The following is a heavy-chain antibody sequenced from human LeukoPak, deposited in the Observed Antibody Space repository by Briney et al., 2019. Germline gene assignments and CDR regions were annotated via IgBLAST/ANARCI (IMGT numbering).Heavy chain of an antibody. CDR3: ARATDMAPYYYYYHMDV. D-gene: IGHD1-26*01. CDR2: MYHSGST. Sequence: SETLSLTCSVSGYSLSSAYYWGWIRQPPGKGLEWIGTMYHSGSTNYNPSLKSRVTISVDTSKNQFSLKLSSVTAADTAVYYCARATDMAPYYYYYHMDVWGKGTTVTVS. CDR1: GYSLSSAYY. J-gene: IGHJ6*03. V-gene: IGHV4-38-2*02.